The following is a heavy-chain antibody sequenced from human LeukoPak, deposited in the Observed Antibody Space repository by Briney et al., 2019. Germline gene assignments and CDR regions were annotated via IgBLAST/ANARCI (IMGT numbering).Heavy chain of an antibody. Sequence: PGGSLRLSCAASGLTSSDSYMSWIRQAPGKGLEWVSYISSGGNTIKYADSVKGRFTISRDNAKNSLYLQMNSLRAEDTAVYYCARETYSYDSSGNSPFDYWGQGTLVTVSS. V-gene: IGHV3-11*04. CDR3: ARETYSYDSSGNSPFDY. J-gene: IGHJ4*02. CDR1: GLTSSDSY. CDR2: ISSGGNTI. D-gene: IGHD3-22*01.